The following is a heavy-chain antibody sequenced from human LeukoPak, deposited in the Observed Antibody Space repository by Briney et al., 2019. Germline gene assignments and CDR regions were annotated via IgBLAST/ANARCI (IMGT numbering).Heavy chain of an antibody. Sequence: PSQTLSLTCAISGDSVSSNSVTWNWIRQSPSRGLEWLGRTYYRSTWYNDYAVSVRGRITVNPDTSKNQFSLHLNSVTPEDKAVYYCARRLTQYDCFDPWGQGILVTVSS. J-gene: IGHJ5*02. CDR2: TYYRSTWYN. CDR1: GDSVSSNSVT. V-gene: IGHV6-1*01. D-gene: IGHD2-2*01. CDR3: ARRLTQYDCFDP.